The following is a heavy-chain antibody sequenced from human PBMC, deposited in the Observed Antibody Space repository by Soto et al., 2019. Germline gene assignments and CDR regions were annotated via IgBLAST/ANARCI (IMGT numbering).Heavy chain of an antibody. J-gene: IGHJ6*02. CDR2: ISGSGRST. V-gene: IGHV3-23*01. CDR3: AKDGHYYDILTGYRSYYGMDV. D-gene: IGHD3-9*01. Sequence: GGSLRLSCAASGFTFSSFAMSWVRQAPEKGLEWVTGISGSGRSTFYADSVKGRFTISRDNSKNTLYLQMNSLRAEDTAVYYYAKDGHYYDILTGYRSYYGMDVWGQGTTVTVSS. CDR1: GFTFSSFA.